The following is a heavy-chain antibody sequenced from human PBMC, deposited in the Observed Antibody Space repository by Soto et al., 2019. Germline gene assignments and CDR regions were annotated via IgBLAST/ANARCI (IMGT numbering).Heavy chain of an antibody. CDR3: ATYSGSTGGLDP. D-gene: IGHD1-26*01. Sequence: PGGSLRLSCAASGVTVSSHHMSWARQAPGKGLEWVSIILTGGSTYYADSLRGRFTISRDNSKNTLYLQMNSLRAEDTAVYYCATYSGSTGGLDPWGQGTLVTVSS. V-gene: IGHV3-53*01. CDR1: GVTVSSHH. J-gene: IGHJ5*02. CDR2: ILTGGST.